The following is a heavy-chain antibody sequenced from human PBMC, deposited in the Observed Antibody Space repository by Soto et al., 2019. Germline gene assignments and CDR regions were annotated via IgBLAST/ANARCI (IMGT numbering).Heavy chain of an antibody. CDR2: INAGNGNT. CDR3: ARDLGFGLSDY. D-gene: IGHD3-10*01. J-gene: IGHJ4*02. V-gene: IGHV1-3*01. CDR1: GYTFTSYA. Sequence: VQLVQSGAEVKKPGASVKVSCKASGYTFTSYAMHWVRQAPVQRLEWMGWINAGNGNTKYSQKFQGRVTITRDTSASTAYMELSGLRSEATAVYSCARDLGFGLSDYWGQGALVTVSS.